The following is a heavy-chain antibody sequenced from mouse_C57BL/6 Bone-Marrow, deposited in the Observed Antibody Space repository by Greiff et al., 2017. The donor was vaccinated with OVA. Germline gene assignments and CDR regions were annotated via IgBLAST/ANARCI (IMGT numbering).Heavy chain of an antibody. CDR1: GFPITSGYY. CDR3: AGDRSSGSYWYFDV. CDR2: ITHSGET. V-gene: IGHV12-3*01. J-gene: IGHJ1*03. Sequence: QVQLQQSGPGLVKPSQSLFLTCSITGFPITSGYYWIWIRQSPGKPLEWMGYITHSGETFYNPSLQSPISITRETSKNQFFLQLNSVTTEDTAMYYCAGDRSSGSYWYFDVWGTGTTVTVSS. D-gene: IGHD6-1*01.